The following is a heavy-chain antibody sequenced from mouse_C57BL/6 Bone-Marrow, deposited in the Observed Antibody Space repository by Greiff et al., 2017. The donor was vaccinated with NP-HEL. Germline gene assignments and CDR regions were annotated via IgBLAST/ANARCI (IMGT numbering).Heavy chain of an antibody. Sequence: VQLQQPGAELVRPGSSVKLSCKASGYTFTSYWMDWVKQRPGQGLEWIGNIYPSDSETHYNQKFKDKATLTVDKSSSTAYMQLSSLTSEDSAVYYCAIRGGTWFAYWGQGTLVTVSA. CDR2: IYPSDSET. CDR3: AIRGGTWFAY. CDR1: GYTFTSYW. D-gene: IGHD4-1*01. V-gene: IGHV1-61*01. J-gene: IGHJ3*01.